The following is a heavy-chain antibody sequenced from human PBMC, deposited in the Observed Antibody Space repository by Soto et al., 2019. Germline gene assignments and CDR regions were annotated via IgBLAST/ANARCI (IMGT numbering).Heavy chain of an antibody. CDR3: ARVRYSDYGGCYFDY. CDR2: ITSGGETI. D-gene: IGHD5-12*01. CDR1: GFTFSSYE. V-gene: IGHV3-48*03. J-gene: IGHJ4*02. Sequence: PGGSLRLSCAASGFTFSSYEVNWVRQAPGKGLEWVSHITSGGETIYYADSVKGRFTISRDNAKNSLYLQMNSLRAEDTAVYYCARVRYSDYGGCYFDYWGQGTLVTVSS.